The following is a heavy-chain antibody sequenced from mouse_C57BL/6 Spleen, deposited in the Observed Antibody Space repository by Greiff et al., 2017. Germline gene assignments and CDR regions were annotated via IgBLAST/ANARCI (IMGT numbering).Heavy chain of an antibody. CDR2: IDPETGGT. Sequence: QVQLQQSGAELVRPGASVTLSCKASGYTFTDYEMHWVKQTPVHGLEWIGAIDPETGGTAYNQKFKGKAILTADKSSSTAYMELRSLTSEDSAVYVCTKGITTVVATGLDYWGQGTTLTVSS. J-gene: IGHJ2*01. D-gene: IGHD1-1*01. V-gene: IGHV1-15*01. CDR1: GYTFTDYE. CDR3: TKGITTVVATGLDY.